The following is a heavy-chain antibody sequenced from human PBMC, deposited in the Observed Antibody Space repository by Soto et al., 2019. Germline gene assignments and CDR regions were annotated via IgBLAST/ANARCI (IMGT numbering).Heavy chain of an antibody. J-gene: IGHJ6*03. V-gene: IGHV4-59*08. CDR1: GGSISSYY. Sequence: SETLSLTCTVSGGSISSYYWSWIRQPPGKGLEWIGYIYYSGSTNYNPSLKSRVTISVDTSKNQFSLKLSSVTAADTAVYYCARCPMYYDILTGQGDYYYYMDVWGKGTTVTVSS. D-gene: IGHD3-9*01. CDR3: ARCPMYYDILTGQGDYYYYMDV. CDR2: IYYSGST.